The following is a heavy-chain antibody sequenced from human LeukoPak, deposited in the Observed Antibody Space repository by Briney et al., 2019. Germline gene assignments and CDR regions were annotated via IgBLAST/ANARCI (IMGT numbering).Heavy chain of an antibody. V-gene: IGHV4-39*06. J-gene: IGHJ3*02. CDR3: ARYSYCGGDCYDAFDI. Sequence: PSETLSLTCTVSGGSISSSSYYWGWIRQPPGKGLEWIGTIYYSGTTYYNPSLKSRVTISIDTSKNQLTLKLSSVTAADTAVYYCARYSYCGGDCYDAFDIWGQGTMVTVSS. D-gene: IGHD2-21*02. CDR2: IYYSGTT. CDR1: GGSISSSSYY.